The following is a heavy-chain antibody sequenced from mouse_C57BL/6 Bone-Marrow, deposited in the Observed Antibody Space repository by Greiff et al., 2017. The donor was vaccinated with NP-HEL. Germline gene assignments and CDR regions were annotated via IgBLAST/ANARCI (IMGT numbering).Heavy chain of an antibody. CDR3: ARSGYQYYFDY. CDR1: GYAFSSSW. J-gene: IGHJ2*01. Sequence: VQLQQSEPELVKPGASVKISCKASGYAFSSSWMNWVKQRPGKGLEWIGRIYPGDGDTNYNGKFKGKATLTADKSSSTAYMQLSSLTSEDSAVYFCARSGYQYYFDYWGQGTTLTVSS. V-gene: IGHV1-82*01. CDR2: IYPGDGDT. D-gene: IGHD2-14*01.